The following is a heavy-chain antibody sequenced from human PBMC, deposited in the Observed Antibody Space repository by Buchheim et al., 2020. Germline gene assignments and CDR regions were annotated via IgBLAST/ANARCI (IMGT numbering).Heavy chain of an antibody. CDR2: ITGSGAST. CDR3: AKRGTYSFDY. V-gene: IGHV3-23*01. J-gene: IGHJ4*02. CDR1: GFTFSSYG. D-gene: IGHD3/OR15-3a*01. Sequence: EVQLLESGGGLVQPGGSLRLSCAASGFTFSSYGMSWVRQAPGKGLEWVSSITGSGASTFYADSVKGRFTICRDNSKNTLYLQMDSLRAEDTAVYYCAKRGTYSFDYWGQGTL.